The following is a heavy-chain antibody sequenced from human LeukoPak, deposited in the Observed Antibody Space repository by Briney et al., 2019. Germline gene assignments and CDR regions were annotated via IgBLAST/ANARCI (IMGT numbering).Heavy chain of an antibody. J-gene: IGHJ4*02. D-gene: IGHD3-10*01. CDR1: GGSISSGDYY. Sequence: SQTLSLTCTVSGGSISSGDYYWSWIRQPPGKGLEWIGYIYYSGSTYYNPSLKSRVTISVDTSKNQFSLKLSSVTAADTAVYYCARDTITMVRGVRRFYLAYWGQGTRVTVPS. CDR3: ARDTITMVRGVRRFYLAY. V-gene: IGHV4-30-4*01. CDR2: IYYSGST.